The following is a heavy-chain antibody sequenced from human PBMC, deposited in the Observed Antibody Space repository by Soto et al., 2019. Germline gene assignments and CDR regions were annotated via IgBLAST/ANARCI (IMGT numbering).Heavy chain of an antibody. CDR1: RFTFSYDY. J-gene: IGHJ4*02. CDR3: ARASGPRDPWLDY. Sequence: PRESMRLSCGASRFTFSYDYMRWIRQAPGKGLEWISYISGSDDTIYYADSVKGRFTISRDNAKNSLFLQMNSLRADDTAVYYCARASGPRDPWLDYWGQGTLVTVSS. CDR2: ISGSDDTI. V-gene: IGHV3-11*01. D-gene: IGHD5-18*01.